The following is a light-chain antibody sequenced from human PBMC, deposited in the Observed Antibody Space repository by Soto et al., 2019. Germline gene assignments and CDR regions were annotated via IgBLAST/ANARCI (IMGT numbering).Light chain of an antibody. CDR3: QQYGNSPQT. J-gene: IGKJ1*01. CDR2: AKS. CDR1: QSVNSDY. V-gene: IGKV3-20*01. Sequence: EIVLTQSPETLSLSPGERATLSCRASQSVNSDYLAWYRQKPGQAPRVLIYAKSTRATGIPDRFYGSGSGTDFTLTIYRLEPEDFAVYYCQQYGNSPQTFGQGTKVEI.